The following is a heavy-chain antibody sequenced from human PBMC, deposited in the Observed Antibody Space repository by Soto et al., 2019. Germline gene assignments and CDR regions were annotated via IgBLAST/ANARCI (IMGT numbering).Heavy chain of an antibody. V-gene: IGHV2-70*04. CDR2: IDWDDDK. D-gene: IGHD3-10*01. J-gene: IGHJ1*01. CDR1: VFSLSTNGMR. CDR3: GRAYYSGTWTSNTSEP. Sequence: SGPPMVNPTPPLTLTCTFSVFSLSTNGMRVSWIRQPPGNSLECLARIDWDDDKFYSTSLKTRLTISKDTSKNQVVLTMTNRATAETATYYCGRAYYSGTWTSNTSEPSGQGT.